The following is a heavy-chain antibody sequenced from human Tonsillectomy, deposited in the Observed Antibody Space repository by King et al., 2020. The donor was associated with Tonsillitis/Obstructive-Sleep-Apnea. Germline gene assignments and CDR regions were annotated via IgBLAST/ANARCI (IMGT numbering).Heavy chain of an antibody. CDR3: ARGLYCSGGICYLAAFDI. D-gene: IGHD2-15*01. CDR2: IKQVGSEK. CDR1: GFTFSSYW. Sequence: VQLVESGGGFVQPGGSLRLSCAASGFTFSSYWMSWVRQAPGKGLEWVANIKQVGSEKYYVNSVKGRFTISRDNAKNSLYLQMNSLRAEDTDVYYCARGLYCSGGICYLAAFDIWGQGTMVTVSS. V-gene: IGHV3-7*03. J-gene: IGHJ3*02.